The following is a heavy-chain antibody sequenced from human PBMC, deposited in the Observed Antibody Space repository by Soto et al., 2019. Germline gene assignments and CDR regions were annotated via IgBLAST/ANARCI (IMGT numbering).Heavy chain of an antibody. D-gene: IGHD6-13*01. V-gene: IGHV3-33*01. J-gene: IGHJ4*02. CDR2: IWYDGSNK. Sequence: QVQLVESGGGVVQPGRSLRLSCAASGFTFSSYGMHWVRQAPGKGLEWVAVIWYDGSNKYYADSVKGRFTISRDNSKNTLYLQMNSVRAEDKTVYYCARAPPPGYSSSWCPGYWGQGTLVTVSS. CDR3: ARAPPPGYSSSWCPGY. CDR1: GFTFSSYG.